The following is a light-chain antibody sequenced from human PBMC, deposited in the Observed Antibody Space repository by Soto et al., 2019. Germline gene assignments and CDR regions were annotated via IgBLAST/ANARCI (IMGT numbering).Light chain of an antibody. V-gene: IGKV3-20*01. J-gene: IGKJ2*01. CDR1: QSISSNH. CDR3: QQFGSSPNT. Sequence: EIVLTQSPGTLSLSPGERATLSCRASQSISSNHLTWYQQKPGQAPRLLISGASSRATGIPDRFSVSGSGTDFTLSISRLEPEDVAMYYCQQFGSSPNTFGQGTKLEIK. CDR2: GAS.